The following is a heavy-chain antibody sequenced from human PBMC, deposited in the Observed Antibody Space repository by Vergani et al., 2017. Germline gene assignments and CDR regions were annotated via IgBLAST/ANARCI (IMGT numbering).Heavy chain of an antibody. CDR1: GFTFSSYA. V-gene: IGHV3-23*01. CDR3: ANYHYGDYLSSWFDP. CDR2: ISGSGGST. J-gene: IGHJ5*02. Sequence: EVQLLESGGGLVQPGGSLRLSCAASGFTFSSYAMSWVRQAPGKGLEWVSAISGSGGSTYYADSVKGRFTISRDNSKNTLYLQMNSLRAEDTAVYYCANYHYGDYLSSWFDPWGQGTLVTVSS. D-gene: IGHD4-17*01.